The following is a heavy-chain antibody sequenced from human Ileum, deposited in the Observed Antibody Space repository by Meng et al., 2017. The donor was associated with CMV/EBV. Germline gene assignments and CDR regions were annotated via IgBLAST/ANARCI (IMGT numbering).Heavy chain of an antibody. J-gene: IGHJ4*02. CDR3: ARDGLSGRYFDY. V-gene: IGHV7-4-1*02. CDR2: NDTSTGNP. Sequence: QVQLVQSGSELKKPGASVTVSCKASGYNFTSHNIIWVRQAPGQGPEWMGWNDTSTGNPTYAQGFIGRFVFFFDMSVSTTYVQISSLKAEDTAVYYCARDGLSGRYFDYWGQGTLVTVSS. D-gene: IGHD1-26*01. CDR1: GYNFTSHN.